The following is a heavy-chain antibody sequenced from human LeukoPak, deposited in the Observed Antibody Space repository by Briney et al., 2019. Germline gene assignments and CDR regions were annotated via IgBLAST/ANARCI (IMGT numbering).Heavy chain of an antibody. V-gene: IGHV6-1*01. J-gene: IGHJ4*02. CDR3: ARDQWALNS. CDR1: GDSVSSDTSA. D-gene: IGHD1-26*01. CDR2: TYYRSKWYS. Sequence: SQTLSLTCAISGDSVSSDTSAWNWIRQSPSRGLEWLGRTYYRSKWYSEYADSVRSRINIYPETSKNHLSLQLISVTPEGTALYYCARDQWALNSWGQGTLVTVSS.